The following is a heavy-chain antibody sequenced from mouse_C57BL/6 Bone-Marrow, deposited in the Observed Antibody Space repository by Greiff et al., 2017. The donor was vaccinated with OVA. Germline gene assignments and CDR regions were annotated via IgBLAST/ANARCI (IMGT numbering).Heavy chain of an antibody. V-gene: IGHV1-76*01. CDR3: ARPLWLRRGGHYAMDY. D-gene: IGHD2-2*01. Sequence: QVQLQQSGAELVRPGASVKLSCKASGYTFTDYYINWVKQRPGQGLEWIARIYPGSGNTYYNEKFKGKATLTADKSSSTAYMQLNSLTSEDSAVYFCARPLWLRRGGHYAMDYWGQGTSVTVSS. J-gene: IGHJ4*01. CDR1: GYTFTDYY. CDR2: IYPGSGNT.